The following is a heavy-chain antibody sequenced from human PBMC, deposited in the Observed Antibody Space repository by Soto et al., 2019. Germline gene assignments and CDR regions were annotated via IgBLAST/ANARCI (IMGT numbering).Heavy chain of an antibody. D-gene: IGHD3-22*01. CDR1: EFTFSNYA. Sequence: PGGSLRLSCAAPEFTFSNYAMSWVRQAPGKGLEWVSAISYGGGTTYYADSVKGRFTISRDNSKNTLYLQMNSLRAEDTAVYYCAKNPGYYYDSTGYHFDYSGQGTLVTVSS. J-gene: IGHJ4*02. CDR2: ISYGGGTT. V-gene: IGHV3-23*01. CDR3: AKNPGYYYDSTGYHFDY.